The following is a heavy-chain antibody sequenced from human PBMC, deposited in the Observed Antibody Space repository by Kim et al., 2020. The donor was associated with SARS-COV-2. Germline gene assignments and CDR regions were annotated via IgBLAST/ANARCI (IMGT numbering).Heavy chain of an antibody. J-gene: IGHJ3*02. D-gene: IGHD7-27*01. V-gene: IGHV3-48*03. Sequence: YADSVKARITMSRDNAKNSMYLQMNSLRVEDTAIYYCEREETGDFRFDIWGQGTVVTVSS. CDR3: EREETGDFRFDI.